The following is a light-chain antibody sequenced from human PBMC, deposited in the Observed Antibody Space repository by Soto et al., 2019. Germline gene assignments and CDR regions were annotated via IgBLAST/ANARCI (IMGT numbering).Light chain of an antibody. CDR3: QQYNNWPRT. CDR1: QSVSSS. V-gene: IGKV3-15*01. Sequence: IVLTHSPGTLSLSPWERATLSCRASQSVSSSYFAWYQQKPGQAPRLLIYGASTRATGIPARFSGSGSGTEFTLTISSLQSEDFAVYYCQQYNNWPRTFGQGTKVDNK. CDR2: GAS. J-gene: IGKJ1*01.